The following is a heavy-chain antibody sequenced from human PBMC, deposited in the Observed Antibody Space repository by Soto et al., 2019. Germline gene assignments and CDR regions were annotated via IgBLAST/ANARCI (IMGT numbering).Heavy chain of an antibody. J-gene: IGHJ4*02. CDR3: ARERPYPTYYAILTIDY. V-gene: IGHV4-31*03. Sequence: SETLSLTCTVSGGSISSGGYYWSWIRQHPGKGLEWIGYIYYSGSTYYNPSLKSRVTISVDTSKNQFSLKLSSVTAADTAVYYCARERPYPTYYAILTIDYWGQGTLVTVSS. CDR2: IYYSGST. D-gene: IGHD3-9*01. CDR1: GGSISSGGYY.